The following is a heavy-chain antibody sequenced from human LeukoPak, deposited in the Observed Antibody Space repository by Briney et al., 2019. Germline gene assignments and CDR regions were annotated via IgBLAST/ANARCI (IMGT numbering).Heavy chain of an antibody. CDR3: ARGASGFLDRYYYYYMDV. J-gene: IGHJ6*03. Sequence: ASVKVSCKASGGTFSSYAISWVRQAPGQGLEWMGGIIPIFGTANYAQKFQGRVTITTDESTSTAYMELSSLRSEDTAVYYCARGASGFLDRYYYYYMDVWGKGTTVTVSS. V-gene: IGHV1-69*05. CDR1: GGTFSSYA. D-gene: IGHD3/OR15-3a*01. CDR2: IIPIFGTA.